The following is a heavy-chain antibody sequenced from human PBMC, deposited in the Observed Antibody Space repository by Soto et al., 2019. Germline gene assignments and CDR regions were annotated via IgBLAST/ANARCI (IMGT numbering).Heavy chain of an antibody. V-gene: IGHV1-18*01. CDR2: ISAYNGNT. Sequence: ASVKVSCKASGGTFSSYAISWVRQAPGQGLERMGWISAYNGNTNYAQKLQGRVTMTTDTSTSTAYMELRSLRSDDTAVYYCARRGKDSSGWLGFDYWGQGTLVTVST. D-gene: IGHD6-19*01. J-gene: IGHJ4*02. CDR3: ARRGKDSSGWLGFDY. CDR1: GGTFSSYA.